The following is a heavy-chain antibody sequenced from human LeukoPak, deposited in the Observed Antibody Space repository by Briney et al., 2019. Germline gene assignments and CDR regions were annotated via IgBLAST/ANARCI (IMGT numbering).Heavy chain of an antibody. V-gene: IGHV4-59*01. Sequence: SETLSVTCSVSGGSISSDYWAWIRQPPGKGLEWIGYMYYTGSTNYNPSLKSRVTILLATSKKQFSLKLSSVTAADTAVYYCARVSVVYGMDVWGRGTTVTVSS. CDR2: MYYTGST. J-gene: IGHJ6*02. CDR1: GGSISSDY. CDR3: ARVSVVYGMDV.